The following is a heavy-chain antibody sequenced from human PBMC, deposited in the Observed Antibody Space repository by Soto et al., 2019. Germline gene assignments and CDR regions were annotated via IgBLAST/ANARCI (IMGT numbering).Heavy chain of an antibody. CDR2: IYYSGST. D-gene: IGHD2-21*02. V-gene: IGHV4-59*01. CDR3: ARCGGDCYLIDY. Sequence: SETLSLTCTVSGGSISSYYWSWIRQPPGKGLEWIGYIYYSGSTNYNPSLKSRVTISVDTSKNQFSLKLSSVTAADTAVYYCARCGGDCYLIDYWGQGTLVTVSS. CDR1: GGSISSYY. J-gene: IGHJ4*02.